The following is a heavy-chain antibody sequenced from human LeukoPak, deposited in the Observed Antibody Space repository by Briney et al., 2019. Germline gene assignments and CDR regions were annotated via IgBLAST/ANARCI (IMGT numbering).Heavy chain of an antibody. CDR1: GFTVSNNY. Sequence: GGSLRLPCAASGFTVSNNYMSWVRQAPGYGLEGVSVIYKVGNTFYADFVKGRFTISRDNSKNTLYLQMNSLRAEDTALYYCARGLVVGGTGVWAFDIWGQGTMVTVSS. V-gene: IGHV3-66*01. J-gene: IGHJ3*02. D-gene: IGHD1-26*01. CDR3: ARGLVVGGTGVWAFDI. CDR2: IYKVGNT.